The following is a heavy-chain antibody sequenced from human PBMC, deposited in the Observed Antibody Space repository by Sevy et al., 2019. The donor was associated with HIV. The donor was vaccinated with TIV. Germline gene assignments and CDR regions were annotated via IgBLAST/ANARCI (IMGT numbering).Heavy chain of an antibody. Sequence: GGSLRLSCAASGFTFSDYYMSWIRQAPGKGLEWVSYISSSGSTIYDADSVKGRFTISRDNAKNSLYLQMNSLRAEDTAVYYCARDEPMTTVTTPPRARYYYHYYGMDVRGQGTTVTVSS. D-gene: IGHD4-17*01. CDR1: GFTFSDYY. CDR2: ISSSGSTI. J-gene: IGHJ6*02. CDR3: ARDEPMTTVTTPPRARYYYHYYGMDV. V-gene: IGHV3-11*01.